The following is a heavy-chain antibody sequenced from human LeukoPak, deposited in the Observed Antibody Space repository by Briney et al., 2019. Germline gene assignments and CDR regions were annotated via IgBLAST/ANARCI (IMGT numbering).Heavy chain of an antibody. V-gene: IGHV3-30*14. Sequence: GGSLRLSCAASGFTFSSYVMHWVRQAPGKGLEWVAIISYDGSNEYYADSVKGRFTISRDNSKNTLYLQMNSLRGEDTAVYYCARVVVVTAIDYYYYYMDVWGKGTTVTISS. CDR2: ISYDGSNE. CDR1: GFTFSSYV. D-gene: IGHD2-21*02. J-gene: IGHJ6*03. CDR3: ARVVVVTAIDYYYYYMDV.